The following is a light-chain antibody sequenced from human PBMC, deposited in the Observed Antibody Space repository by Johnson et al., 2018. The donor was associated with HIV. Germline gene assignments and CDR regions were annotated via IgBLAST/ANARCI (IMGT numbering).Light chain of an antibody. CDR2: ENN. Sequence: QSVLTQPPSVSAAPGQKVTVSCSGSCPNIGSNDVSWYQQFPGAAPKLLIYENNKRPSGIPDRFSGSKSGTSATLGITGLQTGDEADYYCGTWDSSLRAYNYVYGSGTKVTVL. J-gene: IGLJ1*01. CDR3: GTWDSSLRAYNYV. V-gene: IGLV1-51*02. CDR1: CPNIGSND.